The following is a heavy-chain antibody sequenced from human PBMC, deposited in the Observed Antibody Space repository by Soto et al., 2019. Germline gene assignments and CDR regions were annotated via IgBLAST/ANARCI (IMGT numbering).Heavy chain of an antibody. CDR3: AREPSVSSSWHDAFDI. J-gene: IGHJ3*02. Sequence: SVKVSCKASGGTFSSYAISWVRQAPGQGLEWMGGIIPIFGAANYAQKFQGRVTITADESTSTAYMELSSLRSEDTAVYYCAREPSVSSSWHDAFDIWGQGTMVTVSS. CDR1: GGTFSSYA. D-gene: IGHD6-13*01. CDR2: IIPIFGAA. V-gene: IGHV1-69*13.